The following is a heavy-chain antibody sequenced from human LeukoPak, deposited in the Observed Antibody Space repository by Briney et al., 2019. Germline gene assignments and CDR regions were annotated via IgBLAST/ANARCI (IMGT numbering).Heavy chain of an antibody. Sequence: PSQTLSLTCTVSGGSISSGGYYWSWIRQHPGKGLEWIGYIYYSGSTYYNPSLKSRVTISVDTSKNQFSLKLSSVTAADTAVYYCASLIAAAQPTHFDYWGQGTLVTVSS. CDR1: GGSISSGGYY. J-gene: IGHJ4*02. CDR3: ASLIAAAQPTHFDY. CDR2: IYYSGST. D-gene: IGHD6-13*01. V-gene: IGHV4-31*03.